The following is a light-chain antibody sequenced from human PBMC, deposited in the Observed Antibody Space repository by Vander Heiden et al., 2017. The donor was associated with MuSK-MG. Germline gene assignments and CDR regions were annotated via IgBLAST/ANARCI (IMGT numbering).Light chain of an antibody. CDR1: SSDVGGYNY. CDR2: DVS. CDR3: SSYTSSSTWV. Sequence: QSALTQPASVSGSPGPSITISCTGTSSDVGGYNYVSWYQQHPGKAPKLMIYDVSNRPSGVANRFSGSKSANTASLTISGRQAEDEADYYCSSYTSSSTWVFGGGTKLTVL. J-gene: IGLJ3*02. V-gene: IGLV2-14*01.